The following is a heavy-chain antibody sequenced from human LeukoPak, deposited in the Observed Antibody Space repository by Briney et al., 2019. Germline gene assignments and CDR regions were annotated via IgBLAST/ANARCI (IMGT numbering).Heavy chain of an antibody. CDR1: GFTFSSYE. D-gene: IGHD5-12*01. CDR2: ISSSGSTI. J-gene: IGHJ4*02. V-gene: IGHV3-48*03. CDR3: ARLGMIGGYEEFDY. Sequence: GGSLRLSCAASGFTFSSYEMNWVRQAPGKGLEWVSYISSSGSTIYYSDSVKGRFTISRDNAKNSLYLQMNSLRAEDTAVYYCARLGMIGGYEEFDYWGQGTLVTVSS.